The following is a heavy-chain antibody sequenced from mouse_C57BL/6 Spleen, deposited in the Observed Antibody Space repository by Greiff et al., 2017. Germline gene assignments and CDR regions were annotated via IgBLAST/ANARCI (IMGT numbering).Heavy chain of an antibody. V-gene: IGHV5-15*04. D-gene: IGHD2-3*01. CDR2: ISNLAYSI. CDR1: GFTFSDYG. CDR3: ERRDGIYPGVDY. J-gene: IGHJ4*01. Sequence: EVKLVESGGGLVQPGGSLKLSCAASGFTFSDYGMAWVRQAPRKGPEWVAFISNLAYSIYYADTLTGRFTISRENAKNTRYLEMSSLRSEDTAMYYCERRDGIYPGVDYWGQGTSVTVSS.